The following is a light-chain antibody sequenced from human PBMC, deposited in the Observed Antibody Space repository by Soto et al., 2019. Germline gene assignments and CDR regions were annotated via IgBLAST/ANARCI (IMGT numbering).Light chain of an antibody. CDR3: QQYGSSGT. Sequence: ESVLTQSPGTLSLSPGERATLSCRASQSVSNNYLAWYQQKPGQAPRLLIYGASNRATGIPDGFSGSGSGTDFTLTISRLEPEDFAVYYCQQYGSSGTLGQGTKVDIK. CDR1: QSVSNNY. V-gene: IGKV3-20*01. CDR2: GAS. J-gene: IGKJ1*01.